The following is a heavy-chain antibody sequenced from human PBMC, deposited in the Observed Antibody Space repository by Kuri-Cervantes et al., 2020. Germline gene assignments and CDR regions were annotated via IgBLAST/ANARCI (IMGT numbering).Heavy chain of an antibody. D-gene: IGHD2-8*01. J-gene: IGHJ6*03. CDR2: MNPNSGNT. V-gene: IGHV1-8*02. CDR1: GYTFTSYD. Sequence: ASVKVSCKASGYTFTSYDINWVRQATGQGLEWMGWMNPNSGNTGYAQKFQGRVTMTRNTSISTAYMELSSLRSDDTAVYYCARGLMNIGPPVYMDVWGKGTTVTVSS. CDR3: ARGLMNIGPPVYMDV.